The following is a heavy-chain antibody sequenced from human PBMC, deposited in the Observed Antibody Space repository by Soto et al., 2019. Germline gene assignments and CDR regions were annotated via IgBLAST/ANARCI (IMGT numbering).Heavy chain of an antibody. CDR3: ARSRNSAVADSFDF. Sequence: GSLRLSCAASGFSFRNYAIHWVRQAPGKGLEWVAVISRDGSHKYYLDSVKGRFTISRDNSKDTVNLLMNSLRDDDSAMYYCARSRNSAVADSFDFWGQGTLFTVSS. V-gene: IGHV3-30*04. D-gene: IGHD4-4*01. CDR1: GFSFRNYA. CDR2: ISRDGSHK. J-gene: IGHJ4*01.